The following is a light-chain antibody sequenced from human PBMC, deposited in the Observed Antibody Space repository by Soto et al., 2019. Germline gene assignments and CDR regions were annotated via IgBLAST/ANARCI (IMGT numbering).Light chain of an antibody. Sequence: QSALTQPASVSGSPGQSITVSCTGTSSDVGSYDLVSWYQQHPGQAPKVMIYGVTKRPSGVSNRFSGNRSGNTASLTISGLQAEDEAEYYCCSYAGDSSWVFGGGTKVTVL. CDR2: GVT. V-gene: IGLV2-23*02. CDR1: SSDVGSYDL. J-gene: IGLJ3*02. CDR3: CSYAGDSSWV.